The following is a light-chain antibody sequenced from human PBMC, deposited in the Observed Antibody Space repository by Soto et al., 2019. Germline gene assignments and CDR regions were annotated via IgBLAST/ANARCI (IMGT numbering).Light chain of an antibody. CDR1: QGIRND. CDR2: SAS. Sequence: DIQMTQSPSSLSASVGDRVTITCRASQGIRNDLSWYQQKPGKALKRLIYSASRLQSGVPSRFSGSGSGTEFTLTISSLQPEDFTTYYCLQHNTYPLTFGGGTRLEN. CDR3: LQHNTYPLT. V-gene: IGKV1-17*01. J-gene: IGKJ5*01.